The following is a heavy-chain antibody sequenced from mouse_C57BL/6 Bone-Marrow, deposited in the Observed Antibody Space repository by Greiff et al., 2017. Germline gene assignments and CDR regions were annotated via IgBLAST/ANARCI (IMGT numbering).Heavy chain of an antibody. CDR2: IDPSDSYT. D-gene: IGHD2-3*01. CDR3: ARGGYYYFDY. J-gene: IGHJ2*01. V-gene: IGHV1-50*01. Sequence: VQLQQPGAELVKPGASVKLSCKASGYTFTSYWMQWVKQRPGQGLEWIGEIDPSDSYTNYNQKCKGKATLTVDTSSSTAYMQLSGLTSEDSAVYYCARGGYYYFDYWGQGTTLTVSS. CDR1: GYTFTSYW.